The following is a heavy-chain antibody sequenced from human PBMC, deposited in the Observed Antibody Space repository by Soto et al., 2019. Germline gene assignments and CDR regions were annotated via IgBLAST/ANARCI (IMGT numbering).Heavy chain of an antibody. Sequence: EVQLVESGGDLVQPGGSPRLSCAASGFTVSSNYMSWVRQGPGKGLEWVSVIYAGGSTYYADSVKGRFTISRHKSKNTVDLQMNSLRPEDTAVYYCARSYCSGGNCYFQYFDHWGQGTLATVSS. V-gene: IGHV3-53*04. CDR1: GFTVSSNY. CDR3: ARSYCSGGNCYFQYFDH. D-gene: IGHD2-15*01. J-gene: IGHJ4*02. CDR2: IYAGGST.